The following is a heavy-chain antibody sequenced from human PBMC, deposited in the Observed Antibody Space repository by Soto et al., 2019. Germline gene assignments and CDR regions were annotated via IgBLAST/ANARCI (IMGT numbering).Heavy chain of an antibody. CDR1: GGSFSGYY. Sequence: PSESLSLTCAVYGGSFSGYYWSWIRQPPGKGLEWIGEINHSGSTNYNPSLKSRVTISVDTSKNQFSLKLSSVTAADTAVYYCARGGGSGSGWFDPWGQGTLVNVSS. D-gene: IGHD6-25*01. J-gene: IGHJ5*02. CDR2: INHSGST. CDR3: ARGGGSGSGWFDP. V-gene: IGHV4-34*01.